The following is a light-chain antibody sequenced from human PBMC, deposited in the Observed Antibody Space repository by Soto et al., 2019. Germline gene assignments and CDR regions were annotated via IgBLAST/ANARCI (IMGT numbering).Light chain of an antibody. J-gene: IGKJ4*01. CDR2: LGS. CDR3: MQALQAPLS. V-gene: IGKV2-28*01. Sequence: DIVMTQSPLSLPVTPGEPASISCRSSQSLLHRSGYNYLTWYLQKPGQSPQLLIYLGSSRASGVPDRFSGSGSGTDFTLKISRVEAEDVGVYYSMQALQAPLSFGGGTKVEIK. CDR1: QSLLHRSGYNY.